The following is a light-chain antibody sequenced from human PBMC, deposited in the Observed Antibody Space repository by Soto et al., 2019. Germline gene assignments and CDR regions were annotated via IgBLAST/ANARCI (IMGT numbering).Light chain of an antibody. CDR2: AAS. J-gene: IGKJ2*01. CDR1: QSISTY. Sequence: DIQVTQSPSSLSASVGDRVIIACRASQSISTYLNWYQQKRGKAPKLLIYAASSLQSGVPSRFGGSGSGTDFTLTISSLQPEDFATYYCQQSYSTPVTFGQGTK. CDR3: QQSYSTPVT. V-gene: IGKV1-39*01.